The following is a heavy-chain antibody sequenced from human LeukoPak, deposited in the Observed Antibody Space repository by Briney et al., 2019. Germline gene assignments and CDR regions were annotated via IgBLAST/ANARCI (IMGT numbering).Heavy chain of an antibody. CDR3: ARFGIVVVPAATAS. Sequence: SQTLSLTCTVSGGSISSGGYYWSWIRQPPGKGLEWIGYIYHSGSTYYNPSLKSRVTISVDRSKNQFSLKLSSVTAADTAVYYCARFGIVVVPAATASWGQGTLVTVSS. CDR2: IYHSGST. J-gene: IGHJ5*02. D-gene: IGHD2-2*01. V-gene: IGHV4-30-2*01. CDR1: GGSISSGGYY.